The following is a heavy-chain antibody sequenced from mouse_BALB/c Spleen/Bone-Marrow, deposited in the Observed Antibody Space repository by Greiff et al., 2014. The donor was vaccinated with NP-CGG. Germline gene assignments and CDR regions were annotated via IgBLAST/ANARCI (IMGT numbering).Heavy chain of an antibody. V-gene: IGHV7-3*02. CDR1: GFTFTDYY. Sequence: EVQLQQSGGGLVQPGGSLRLSCATSGFTFTDYYMSWVRQPPGKALEWLGFIRNKANGYTTEYSASVKGRFTISRDNSQSILYLQMNTLRAEVSATYYCAREGVYYGNPYWYFDVWGAGTTVTVSS. CDR3: AREGVYYGNPYWYFDV. CDR2: IRNKANGYTT. D-gene: IGHD2-1*01. J-gene: IGHJ1*01.